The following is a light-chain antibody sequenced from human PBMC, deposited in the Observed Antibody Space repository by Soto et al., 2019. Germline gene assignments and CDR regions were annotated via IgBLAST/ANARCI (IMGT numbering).Light chain of an antibody. Sequence: EIVLTQSPATLSLSPGQRATLSCRASQSVSIYLAWYQQKPGQAPRLLIYDASNRATGIPARFSGSGSGTDFTLTISSLEPEDFAVYYWQQRSKWLTFGGGTKVEIK. J-gene: IGKJ4*01. CDR2: DAS. CDR3: QQRSKWLT. V-gene: IGKV3-11*01. CDR1: QSVSIY.